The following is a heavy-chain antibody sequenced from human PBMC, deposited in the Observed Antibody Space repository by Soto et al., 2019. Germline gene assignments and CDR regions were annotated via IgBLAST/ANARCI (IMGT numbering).Heavy chain of an antibody. J-gene: IGHJ4*02. Sequence: ELRVLESGGGLVQPGGSLRLTCEASGFTLSEYGTSWVRQAPGKGLEWVSFVSGSGDSTYYTDSVKGRFTISRDSSKNTVCLQMNSLRAEDTAVYYCATSNYGERDWGQGTLVTVSS. CDR1: GFTLSEYG. CDR3: ATSNYGERD. D-gene: IGHD3-10*01. V-gene: IGHV3-23*01. CDR2: VSGSGDST.